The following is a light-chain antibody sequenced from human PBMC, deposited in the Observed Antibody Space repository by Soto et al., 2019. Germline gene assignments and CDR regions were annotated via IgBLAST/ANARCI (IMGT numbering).Light chain of an antibody. CDR2: DAS. J-gene: IGKJ5*01. V-gene: IGKV1-33*01. CDR3: QQYEILPT. CDR1: QSISSY. Sequence: IQITHSPSSLSASVGDRVTITCRASQSISSYLNWYQWKPGKAPNLLIYDASNLEAGVPSRFRGSGSGTDFTFTISRLQPEDIATYYCQQYEILPTFGQGTRLEIK.